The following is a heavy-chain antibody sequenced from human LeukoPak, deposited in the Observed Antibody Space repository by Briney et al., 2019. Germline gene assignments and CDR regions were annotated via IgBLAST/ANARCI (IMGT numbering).Heavy chain of an antibody. Sequence: GASVKVSCKASGYTFTSYDINWVRQATGQGLEWMGWMNPNSGNTGYAQKFQGRVTMTRNTSISTAYMELSSLRSEDTAVYYCAGAVVVVTYYYYYGMDVWGQGTTVTVSS. D-gene: IGHD2-2*01. J-gene: IGHJ6*02. V-gene: IGHV1-8*01. CDR3: AGAVVVVTYYYYYGMDV. CDR1: GYTFTSYD. CDR2: MNPNSGNT.